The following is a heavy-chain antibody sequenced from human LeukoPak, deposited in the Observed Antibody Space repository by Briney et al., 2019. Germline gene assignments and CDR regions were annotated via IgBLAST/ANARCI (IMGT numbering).Heavy chain of an antibody. CDR2: IKSNGDTA. D-gene: IGHD3-22*01. J-gene: IGHJ4*02. V-gene: IGHV3-64D*09. CDR3: VKEADYSGSSGSFGYYDN. Sequence: GGSLRLSCSASGFTFSTYAIHWVRQAPGKGLEYVSAIKSNGDTAYYADSVKGRFTISRDNSKNTLHLQMSSLRAEDSAVYYRVKEADYSGSSGSFGYYDNWGQGALVTVSS. CDR1: GFTFSTYA.